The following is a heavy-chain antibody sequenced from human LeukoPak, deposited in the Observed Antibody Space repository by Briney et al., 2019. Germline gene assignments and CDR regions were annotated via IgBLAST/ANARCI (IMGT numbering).Heavy chain of an antibody. CDR1: GFTFSSFG. Sequence: GGSLRLSCAASGFTFSSFGMRWVRQAPGKGLEWVSAISGSGGTTYCADSVKGRFTISRDNSKKTMYLQMKSLRAEDTAVYYCARDFEFGSAAGTPNWGQGTLVTVSS. V-gene: IGHV3-23*01. CDR3: ARDFEFGSAAGTPN. J-gene: IGHJ4*02. D-gene: IGHD6-13*01. CDR2: ISGSGGTT.